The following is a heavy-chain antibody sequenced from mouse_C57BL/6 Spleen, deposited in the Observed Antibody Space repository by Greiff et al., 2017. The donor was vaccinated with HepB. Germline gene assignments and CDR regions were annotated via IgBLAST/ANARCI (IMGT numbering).Heavy chain of an antibody. CDR1: GYTFTSYW. D-gene: IGHD1-1*01. Sequence: QVQLQQPGAELVKPGASVKLSCKASGYTFTSYWMHWVKQRPGRGLEWIGRIDPNSGGTKYNEKFKSKATLTVDKPSSTAYMQLSSLTSEDAAVYYCERCGYYGSRGVYAMDYWGQGTSVTVSS. CDR3: ERCGYYGSRGVYAMDY. V-gene: IGHV1-72*01. CDR2: IDPNSGGT. J-gene: IGHJ4*01.